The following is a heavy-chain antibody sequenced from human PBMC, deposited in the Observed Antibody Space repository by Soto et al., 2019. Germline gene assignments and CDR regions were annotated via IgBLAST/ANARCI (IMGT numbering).Heavy chain of an antibody. CDR2: ISYDGSNK. D-gene: IGHD3-22*01. Sequence: QVQLVESGGGVVQPGRSLRLSCAASGFTFSSYGMHWVRQAPGKGLEWLAVISYDGSNKYYADCVKDRVTITRDNSKNTLKLPIKSLRADDTAMYYCAKDCRPMMREVLHYWRRASLVTVSS. CDR1: GFTFSSYG. J-gene: IGHJ4*02. V-gene: IGHV3-30*18. CDR3: AKDCRPMMREVLHY.